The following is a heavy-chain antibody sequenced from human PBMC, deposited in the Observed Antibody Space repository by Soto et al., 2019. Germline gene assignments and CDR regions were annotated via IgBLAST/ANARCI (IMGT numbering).Heavy chain of an antibody. CDR3: ARSRGYCSGGSCYSPGTATHYAMDG. CDR1: GFSLSSFA. Sequence: GGSLRLSCAASGFSLSSFAMHWVRQAPGKGLEWVALISYDGTNKHYGDSVKGRFTISRDNPKNTLSLQMNGLRPEDTAVYYCARSRGYCSGGSCYSPGTATHYAMDGWGQGTTVTVSS. CDR2: ISYDGTNK. J-gene: IGHJ6*02. D-gene: IGHD2-15*01. V-gene: IGHV3-30-3*01.